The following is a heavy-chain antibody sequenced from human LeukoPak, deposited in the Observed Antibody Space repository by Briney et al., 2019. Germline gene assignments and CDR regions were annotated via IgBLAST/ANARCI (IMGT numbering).Heavy chain of an antibody. J-gene: IGHJ6*03. V-gene: IGHV3-21*01. D-gene: IGHD6-19*01. Sequence: GGSLRLSCAASGFTFSSYEMNWVRQAPGKGLEWVSSISSSSSYIYYADSVKGRFTISRDNAKNSLYLQMNSLRAEDTAVYYCARSSGWYHRGPDYYYYYMDVWGKGTTVTVS. CDR3: ARSSGWYHRGPDYYYYYMDV. CDR2: ISSSSSYI. CDR1: GFTFSSYE.